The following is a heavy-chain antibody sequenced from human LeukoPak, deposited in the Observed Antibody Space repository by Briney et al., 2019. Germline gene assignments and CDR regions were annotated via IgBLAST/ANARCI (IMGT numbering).Heavy chain of an antibody. CDR1: GFTFSSYA. D-gene: IGHD3-22*01. CDR3: AREHYYHSSGSDAFDI. J-gene: IGHJ3*02. CDR2: ISYDGSNK. V-gene: IGHV3-30*04. Sequence: GGSLRLSCAASGFTFSSYAMHCVRQSPGKGLEWVAVISYDGSNKYYADSVKGRFTISRDNSKNTLYLQMNSLRAEDTAVYYCAREHYYHSSGSDAFDIWGQGTTVTVSS.